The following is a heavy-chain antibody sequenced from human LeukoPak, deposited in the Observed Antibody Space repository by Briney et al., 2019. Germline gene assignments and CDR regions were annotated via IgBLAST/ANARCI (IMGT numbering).Heavy chain of an antibody. Sequence: GASVKVSCKASGYTFTGYYMHWVRQAPGQGLEWMGWINPNSGGTNYAQKFQGRVTMTRDTSISTAYMELSRLRSDDTAVYYCARDSSGSYAVGGYYYYMDVWGKGTTVTVSS. CDR1: GYTFTGYY. V-gene: IGHV1-2*02. CDR3: ARDSSGSYAVGGYYYYMDV. J-gene: IGHJ6*03. CDR2: INPNSGGT. D-gene: IGHD1-26*01.